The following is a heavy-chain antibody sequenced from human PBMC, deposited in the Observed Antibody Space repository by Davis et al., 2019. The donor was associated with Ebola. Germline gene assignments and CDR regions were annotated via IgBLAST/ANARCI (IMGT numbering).Heavy chain of an antibody. J-gene: IGHJ6*02. D-gene: IGHD6-6*01. CDR1: GFTFSSYS. CDR2: ISSSSSYL. Sequence: PGGSLRLSCAASGFTFSSYSMNWVRQAPGKGLEWVSSISSSSSYLYYADSVKGRFTISRDNAKNSLYLQMNSLRAEDTAVYYCAKRDIAARSVYYYGMDVWGQGTTVTVSS. V-gene: IGHV3-21*01. CDR3: AKRDIAARSVYYYGMDV.